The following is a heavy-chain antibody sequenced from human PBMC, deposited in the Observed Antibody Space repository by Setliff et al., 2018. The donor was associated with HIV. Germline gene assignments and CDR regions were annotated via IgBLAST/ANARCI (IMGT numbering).Heavy chain of an antibody. CDR2: ISYDGSNK. Sequence: GGSLRLSCAASGFMFSIYAMHWVRQAPGKGLEWVAVISYDGSNKYYADSVKGRFTISRDNSKNTLYLQMNSLRAEDTAVYYCARVRYCGSPSCRKEFDFWGQGTLVTVSS. J-gene: IGHJ4*02. V-gene: IGHV3-30*04. CDR3: ARVRYCGSPSCRKEFDF. CDR1: GFMFSIYA. D-gene: IGHD2-21*01.